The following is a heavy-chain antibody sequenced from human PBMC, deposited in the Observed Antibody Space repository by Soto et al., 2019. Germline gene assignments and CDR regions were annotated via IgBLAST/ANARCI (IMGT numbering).Heavy chain of an antibody. CDR1: GYTFTSYA. J-gene: IGHJ4*02. CDR2: ITAGNGNT. Sequence: QVQLVQSGAEEQKPGASVKVSCKASGYTFTSYAMHWVRQAPGHRLEWMGWITAGNGNTKYSQKFQGRFTITRDTSASTAYMELSSLRSEDTAVYYCARSMVVVTALDYWGQGTLVTVSS. CDR3: ARSMVVVTALDY. D-gene: IGHD2-21*02. V-gene: IGHV1-3*05.